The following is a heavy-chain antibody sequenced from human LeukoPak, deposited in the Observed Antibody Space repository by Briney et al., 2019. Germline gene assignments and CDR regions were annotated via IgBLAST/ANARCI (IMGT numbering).Heavy chain of an antibody. CDR1: GFTFSSYR. V-gene: IGHV3-21*01. D-gene: IGHD6-13*01. J-gene: IGHJ4*02. Sequence: GGSLRLSCAASGFTFSSYRMNWVRQAPGKGLEWVSSITGSSSYIYYADLVKGRFTISRDNAKNSLYLQINSLRAEDTAVYYCARGLGSSWYRPDYWGQGTLVTVSS. CDR2: ITGSSSYI. CDR3: ARGLGSSWYRPDY.